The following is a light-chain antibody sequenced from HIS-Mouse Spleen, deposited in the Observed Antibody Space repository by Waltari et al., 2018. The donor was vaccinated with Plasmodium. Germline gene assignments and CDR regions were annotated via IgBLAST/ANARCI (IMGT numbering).Light chain of an antibody. CDR3: QQSYSTWT. CDR1: QSIRNY. CDR2: AAS. Sequence: DIQMTQSPSSLSASVGDRVTITCRASQSIRNYLNWYQQKPGKAPKFLIYAASTLQSGVPSRFSGSGSGTDFTLTISSLQPEDFATYYCQQSYSTWTFGQGTKVEIK. J-gene: IGKJ1*01. V-gene: IGKV1-39*01.